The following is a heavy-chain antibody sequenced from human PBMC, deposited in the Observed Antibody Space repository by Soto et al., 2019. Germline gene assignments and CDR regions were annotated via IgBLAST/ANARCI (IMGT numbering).Heavy chain of an antibody. CDR2: IYYSGST. D-gene: IGHD1-7*01. CDR1: GGSVSSGRYY. V-gene: IGHV4-61*01. Sequence: SDTLSLTCPVSGGSVSSGRYYWSWIRQPPGKGLEWIGYIYYSGSTKYNPSLKSRVTISVDTSKNQFALKLSSVTAADTAVYYGARVRYHWNYVDDCFEPWGQGTLVNVSS. CDR3: ARVRYHWNYVDDCFEP. J-gene: IGHJ5*02.